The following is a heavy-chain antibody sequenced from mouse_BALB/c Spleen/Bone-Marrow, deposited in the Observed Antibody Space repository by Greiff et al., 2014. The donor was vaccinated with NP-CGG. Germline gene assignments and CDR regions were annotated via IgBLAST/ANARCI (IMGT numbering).Heavy chain of an antibody. J-gene: IGHJ3*01. V-gene: IGHV4-1*02. CDR3: ARLGYYGWFAY. CDR1: GFDFCSYW. Sequence: VQLKESGGGLVQPGGTLKLSCAASGFDFCSYWRSWGRQAPGKGVEWIGEINPDSNTINYTPSLKDKFIISRDNAKNTLYLQMSKVRSEDTALYYCARLGYYGWFAYWGQGTLVTVSA. D-gene: IGHD2-3*01. CDR2: INPDSNTI.